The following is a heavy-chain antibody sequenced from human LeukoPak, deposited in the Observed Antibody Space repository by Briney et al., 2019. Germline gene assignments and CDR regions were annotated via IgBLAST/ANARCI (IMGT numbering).Heavy chain of an antibody. V-gene: IGHV1-2*02. CDR2: INPNSGGT. D-gene: IGHD2-2*01. CDR1: GYTFTGYY. Sequence: GASVKVSCKASGYTFTGYYIHWLRQAPGQGLEWMGWINPNSGGTNYAQRFQGLVTMSRDTSITTAYMEVRRLTSDDTAVYYCARTKPPCTSCLLLDHWGQGSLVTVSS. J-gene: IGHJ4*02. CDR3: ARTKPPCTSCLLLDH.